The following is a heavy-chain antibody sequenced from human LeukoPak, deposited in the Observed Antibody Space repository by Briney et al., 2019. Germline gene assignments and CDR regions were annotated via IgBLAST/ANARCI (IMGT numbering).Heavy chain of an antibody. J-gene: IGHJ3*02. CDR1: GFTFSSYG. CDR3: AKEMSQNYYDSSGYYYTAFDI. Sequence: GGSLRLSCAASGFTFSSYGMHWVRQAPGKGLEWVAFIRYDGSNKYYADSVKGRFTISRDNSKNTLYLQMNSLRAEDTAVYYCAKEMSQNYYDSSGYYYTAFDIWGQGTMVTVSS. D-gene: IGHD3-22*01. CDR2: IRYDGSNK. V-gene: IGHV3-30*02.